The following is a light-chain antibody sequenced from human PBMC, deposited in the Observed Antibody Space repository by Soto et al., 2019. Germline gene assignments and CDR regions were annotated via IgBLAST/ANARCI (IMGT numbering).Light chain of an antibody. J-gene: IGKJ1*01. V-gene: IGKV1-5*03. CDR3: QQYNSYSET. CDR1: QSISDW. CDR2: EAF. Sequence: DIQMTQSPSTLSASVGDRVTITCRASQSISDWLAWYQQKPGKAPKLLIYEAFSLESGVPTRFSGSGSGTEFTLTISSLQPDDFATYYCQQYNSYSETFGQGTKVEVK.